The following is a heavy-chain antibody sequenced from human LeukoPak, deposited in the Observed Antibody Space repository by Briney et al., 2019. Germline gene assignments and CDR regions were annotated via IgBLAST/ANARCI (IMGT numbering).Heavy chain of an antibody. Sequence: GASVKVSCKASGYTFTSYGISWVRQAPGQGLEWMGWISAYNGNTNYAQKLQGRVTMTTDTSTSTAYMELRSLRSDDTAVYYCAQERHFGGCFWFDPWGQGTLVTVSS. CDR1: GYTFTSYG. D-gene: IGHD3-3*02. CDR3: AQERHFGGCFWFDP. J-gene: IGHJ5*02. V-gene: IGHV1-18*01. CDR2: ISAYNGNT.